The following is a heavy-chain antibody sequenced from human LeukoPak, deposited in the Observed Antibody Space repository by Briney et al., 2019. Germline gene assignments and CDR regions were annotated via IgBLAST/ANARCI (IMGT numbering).Heavy chain of an antibody. V-gene: IGHV4-34*01. J-gene: IGHJ3*02. CDR2: INHSGST. Sequence: PSETLSLTSTVSSDSISSDDYYWSWIRQPPGKGLEWIGEINHSGSTNYNPSLKSRVTISVDTSKNQFSLKLSSVTAADTAVYYCATPSITGTTNDAFGIWGQGTMVTVSS. D-gene: IGHD1-7*01. CDR1: SDSISSDDYY. CDR3: ATPSITGTTNDAFGI.